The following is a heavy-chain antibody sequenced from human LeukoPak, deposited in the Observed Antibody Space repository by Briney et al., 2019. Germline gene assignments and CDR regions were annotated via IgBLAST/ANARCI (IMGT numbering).Heavy chain of an antibody. CDR1: GFTVSSNY. CDR2: IYSGGST. V-gene: IGHV3-66*01. J-gene: IGHJ4*02. CDR3: ARIKRENIAAAGTVDY. Sequence: GGSLRLSCAASGFTVSSNYMSWVRQARGKGLEWVSVIYSGGSTYYADSVKGRFTISRDNSKNTLYLQMNSLRAEDTAVYYCARIKRENIAAAGTVDYWGQGTLVTVSS. D-gene: IGHD6-13*01.